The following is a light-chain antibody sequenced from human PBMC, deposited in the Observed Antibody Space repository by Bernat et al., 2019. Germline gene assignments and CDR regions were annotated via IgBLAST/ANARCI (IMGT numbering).Light chain of an antibody. J-gene: IGLJ2*01. CDR2: EVS. Sequence: QSALTQPASVSGSPGQSITISCTGTSSDVGSYNLVSWYQQHPGKAPKLMIYEVSKRPSGVSNRFSGSKSGNTASLTVSGLQDEDEADYYCRSYAGSKNLAVFGGGTKLTVL. V-gene: IGLV2-14*02. CDR3: RSYAGSKNLAV. CDR1: SSDVGSYNL.